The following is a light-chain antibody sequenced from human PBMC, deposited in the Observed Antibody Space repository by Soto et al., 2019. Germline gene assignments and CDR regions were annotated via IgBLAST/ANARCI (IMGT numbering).Light chain of an antibody. CDR1: SSNIGSNF. CDR3: QSYDSGLTGAV. Sequence: QAVVTQPPSASGTPGQRVTISCSGSSSNIGSNFVYWYQHLPGTAPKLLIYGNTNRPSGVPDRFSGSKSSTSASLAITGLQADDEAVYYCQSYDSGLTGAVFGGGTKLTVL. CDR2: GNT. J-gene: IGLJ2*01. V-gene: IGLV1-40*01.